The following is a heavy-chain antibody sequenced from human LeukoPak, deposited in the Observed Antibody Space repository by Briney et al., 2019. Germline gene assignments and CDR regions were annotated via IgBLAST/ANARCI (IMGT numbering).Heavy chain of an antibody. CDR1: GGSISGYY. Sequence: SETLSLTCTVSGGSISGYYWSWIRQPPGKGLEWIGYIYYSGNTIYNPSLKSRVTISVDTSKNQFSLDLSSVTAADTAVYYCARLVVPATLDVWGKGTTVTISS. V-gene: IGHV4-59*01. D-gene: IGHD2-2*01. CDR3: ARLVVPATLDV. CDR2: IYYSGNT. J-gene: IGHJ6*04.